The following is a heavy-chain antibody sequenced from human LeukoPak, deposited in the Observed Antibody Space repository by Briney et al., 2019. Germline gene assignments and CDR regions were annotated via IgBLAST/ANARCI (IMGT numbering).Heavy chain of an antibody. D-gene: IGHD3-16*02. CDR3: ARARAFGGVIVWGYFDY. Sequence: SETLSLTCTVSGGSISSYYWSWIRQPPGKGLEWIGYIYYSGSTNYNPSLKSRVTISVDTSKNQFSLKLSSVTAADTAVYYCARARAFGGVIVWGYFDYWGQGTLVTVSS. CDR2: IYYSGST. CDR1: GGSISSYY. J-gene: IGHJ4*02. V-gene: IGHV4-59*01.